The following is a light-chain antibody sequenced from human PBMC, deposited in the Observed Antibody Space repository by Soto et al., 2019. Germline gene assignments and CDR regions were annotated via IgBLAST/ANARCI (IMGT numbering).Light chain of an antibody. J-gene: IGKJ1*01. Sequence: DIQMTQSPSTLSASVGDRVTITCRASQSISSWLAWYQQKPGKAPKLLIYKASTLESGVPSNVSGSGSGAAYSPTISSRQPEDFATYYCQQYNACPWTFGQGTKVDIK. CDR2: KAS. CDR1: QSISSW. CDR3: QQYNACPWT. V-gene: IGKV1-5*03.